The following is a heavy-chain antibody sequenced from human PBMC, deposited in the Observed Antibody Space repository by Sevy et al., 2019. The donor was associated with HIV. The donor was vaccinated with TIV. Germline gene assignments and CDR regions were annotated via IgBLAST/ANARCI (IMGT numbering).Heavy chain of an antibody. D-gene: IGHD3-22*01. CDR2: INHSGST. CDR1: GGSFSGYY. Sequence: SESLSLTCAVYGGSFSGYYWSWIRQPPGKGLEWIEEINHSGSTNYNPSLKSRVTISVDTSKNQFSLKLSSVTAADTAVYYCARGKDYYDSSGYQYYFDYWGQGTLVTVSS. V-gene: IGHV4-34*01. CDR3: ARGKDYYDSSGYQYYFDY. J-gene: IGHJ4*02.